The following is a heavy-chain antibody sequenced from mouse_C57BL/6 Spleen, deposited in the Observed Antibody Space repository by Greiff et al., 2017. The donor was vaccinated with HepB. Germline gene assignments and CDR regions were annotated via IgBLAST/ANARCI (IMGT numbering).Heavy chain of an antibody. Sequence: VQLQQSGAELVKPGASVKMSCKASGYTFTSYWITWVKQRPGQGLEWIGDIYPGSGSTNYNEKFKSKATLTVDTSSSTAYMQLSSLTSEDSAVYYCARRGDPYAMDYWGQGTSVTVSS. CDR3: ARRGDPYAMDY. CDR1: GYTFTSYW. CDR2: IYPGSGST. V-gene: IGHV1-55*01. J-gene: IGHJ4*01.